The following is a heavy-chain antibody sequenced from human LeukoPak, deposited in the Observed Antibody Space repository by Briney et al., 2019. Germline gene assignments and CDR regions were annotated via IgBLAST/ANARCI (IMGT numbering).Heavy chain of an antibody. CDR2: IIPIFATI. CDR1: GDTFSYYA. Sequence: SVKVSCKASGDTFSYYAITWVRQAPGQGLEWMGGIIPIFATINYAQKFQGRVTITADKSTSTAYMELSSLRSEDTAVYYCATFDSSSWYFDYWGQGTLVTVSS. CDR3: ATFDSSSWYFDY. J-gene: IGHJ4*02. V-gene: IGHV1-69*06. D-gene: IGHD6-13*01.